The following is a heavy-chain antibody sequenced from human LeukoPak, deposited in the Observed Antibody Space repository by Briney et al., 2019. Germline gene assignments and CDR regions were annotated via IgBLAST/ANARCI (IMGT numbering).Heavy chain of an antibody. CDR1: GYTLTELS. D-gene: IGHD3-10*01. Sequence: ASVKVSCKVSGYTLTELSMHWVRQAPGKGLEWMGGFDPEDGETIYAQKFQGRVTMTEDTSTDTAYMELSSLRSEDTAVYYCAXXXXXXXXXXXXLLARDGAFDIWGQGTMVTVSS. CDR2: FDPEDGET. J-gene: IGHJ3*02. CDR3: AXXXXXXXXXXXXLLARDGAFDI. V-gene: IGHV1-24*01.